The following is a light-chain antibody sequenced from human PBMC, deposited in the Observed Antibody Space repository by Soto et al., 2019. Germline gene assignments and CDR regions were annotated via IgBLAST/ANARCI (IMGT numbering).Light chain of an antibody. CDR1: QGIRND. V-gene: IGKV1-6*01. CDR2: AAS. J-gene: IGKJ3*01. Sequence: ALQMTQSPSSLSASVGDRVTITCRASQGIRNDLDWFQQKPGKAPKLLIYAASNLQSGVPARFSGSVSVTDFTITISSLQPEDFATYYCLQKYFYPFTFCPGTKVDIK. CDR3: LQKYFYPFT.